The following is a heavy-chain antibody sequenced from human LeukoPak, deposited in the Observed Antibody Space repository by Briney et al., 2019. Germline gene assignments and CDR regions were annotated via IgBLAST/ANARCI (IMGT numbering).Heavy chain of an antibody. CDR2: INHSGST. V-gene: IGHV4-34*01. CDR1: GGSFSGYY. CDR3: ARGRVYGEGY. J-gene: IGHJ4*02. Sequence: SETLSLTCAVYGGSFSGYYWSWIRQPPGKGLEWIGEINHSGSTNYNPSLKSRVTISVDTSKNQFSLKLSSVTAADTAVYYCARGRVYGEGYWGQGTLVTVSS. D-gene: IGHD4-17*01.